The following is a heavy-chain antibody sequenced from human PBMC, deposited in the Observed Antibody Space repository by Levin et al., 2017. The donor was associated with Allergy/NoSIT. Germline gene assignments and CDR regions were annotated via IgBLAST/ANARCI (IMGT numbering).Heavy chain of an antibody. D-gene: IGHD2-8*01. J-gene: IGHJ4*02. CDR2: ITTTGSDT. CDR1: GFTFKSYA. CDR3: VTRPRLDCTTTSCGFDY. V-gene: IGHV3-23*01. Sequence: GESLKISCAPSGFTFKSYAMSWVRQAPGKGLEWVSTITTTGSDTYYADSVKGRFTISRDNSENTLYLQMNSLRAEDTAVYYCVTRPRLDCTTTSCGFDYWGQGTLVTVSS.